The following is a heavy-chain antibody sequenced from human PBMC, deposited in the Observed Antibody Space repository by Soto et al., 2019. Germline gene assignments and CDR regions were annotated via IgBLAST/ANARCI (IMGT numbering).Heavy chain of an antibody. CDR2: IIPLFGST. J-gene: IGHJ5*02. CDR3: ASESPELAMTDFIPSGQLDL. V-gene: IGHV1-69*01. D-gene: IGHD2-21*01. Sequence: QVQLVQSGAEVKKPRSSVKVSCKASGGSFSSFTISWVRQAPGQGLEWMGGIIPLFGSTNSAQKFEGKVTITADESISTACKELNNPRSEDTAVYYYASESPELAMTDFIPSGQLDLWGQRTLVTV. CDR1: GGSFSSFT.